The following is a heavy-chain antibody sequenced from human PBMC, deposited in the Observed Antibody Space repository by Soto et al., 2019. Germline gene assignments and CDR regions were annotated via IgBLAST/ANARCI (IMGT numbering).Heavy chain of an antibody. V-gene: IGHV3-48*03. Sequence: GGSLRLSCAASGFTFSSSEMYWVRQAPGKGLEWISYIHPGGQTIFYAESVKGRFTISRDNAKSSVYLQMNSLRAEDTAVYYCARRCSRWGRGTKVTVSS. CDR1: GFTFSSSE. D-gene: IGHD2-15*01. CDR2: IHPGGQTI. J-gene: IGHJ3*01. CDR3: ARRCSR.